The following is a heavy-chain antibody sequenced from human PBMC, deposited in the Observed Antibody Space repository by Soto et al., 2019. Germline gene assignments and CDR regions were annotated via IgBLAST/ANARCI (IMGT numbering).Heavy chain of an antibody. Sequence: QVQLVQSGAEVREPGASVKVSCKASGYTFTNYGVSWVRQAPGQGLEWMGWIGGYKGNTNYAQKLQGRATLTTDTSTSTAYMELMSLRSDDTAVYYCAPHTLDTGMPSGYWGQGTLVTVSS. V-gene: IGHV1-18*01. CDR2: IGGYKGNT. D-gene: IGHD5-18*01. J-gene: IGHJ4*02. CDR3: APHTLDTGMPSGY. CDR1: GYTFTNYG.